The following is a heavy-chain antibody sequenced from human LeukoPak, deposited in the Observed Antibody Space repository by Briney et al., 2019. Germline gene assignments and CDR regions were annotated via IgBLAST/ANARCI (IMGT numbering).Heavy chain of an antibody. Sequence: GASVKVSCKASGGTFSSYAISWVRQAPGQGLEWMGRIIPILGIANYALKFQGRVTITADKSTSTAYMELSSLRSEDTAMYYCARVDTFGGVPSWFDPWGQGTLVTVSS. D-gene: IGHD3-16*01. V-gene: IGHV1-69*04. CDR2: IIPILGIA. J-gene: IGHJ5*02. CDR1: GGTFSSYA. CDR3: ARVDTFGGVPSWFDP.